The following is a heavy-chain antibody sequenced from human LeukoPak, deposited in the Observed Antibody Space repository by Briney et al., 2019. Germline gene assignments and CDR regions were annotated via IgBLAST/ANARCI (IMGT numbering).Heavy chain of an antibody. CDR1: GGTFSSYA. D-gene: IGHD2-15*01. CDR2: INPNSGGT. J-gene: IGHJ4*02. CDR3: ASSIVVVVAAIDY. V-gene: IGHV1-2*02. Sequence: GASVKVSCKASGGTFSSYAISWVRQAPGQGLEWMGWINPNSGGTNYAQKFQGRVTMTRDTSISTAYMELSRLRSDDTAVYYCASSIVVVVAAIDYWGQGTLVTVSS.